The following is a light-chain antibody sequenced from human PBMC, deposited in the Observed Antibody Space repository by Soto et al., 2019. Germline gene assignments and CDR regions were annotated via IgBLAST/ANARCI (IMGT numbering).Light chain of an antibody. V-gene: IGLV2-14*03. CDR3: SSFSSIRSSV. Sequence: QSALTQPTSVSGSPGQSITISCTGNHNDIGTYDYVSWYQQHPGRAPRLLIHGVTTRPSGISGRFSASKSGLTASLTISGLQTEDEADYYCSSFSSIRSSVFG. CDR2: GVT. J-gene: IGLJ2*01. CDR1: HNDIGTYDY.